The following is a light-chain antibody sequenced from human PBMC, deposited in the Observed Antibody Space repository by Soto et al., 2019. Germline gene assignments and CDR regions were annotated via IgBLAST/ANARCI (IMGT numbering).Light chain of an antibody. Sequence: QSVLTQPPSMSGAPGQRVTISCTGSSSNLGAHYDVHWYQQLPGTAPKLLIYSNSNRPSGVPDRFSGSKSGTSASLAISGLQAEDETDYYCQSYDSSLSTWVFGGGSKLTVL. CDR2: SNS. J-gene: IGLJ3*02. CDR1: SSNLGAHYD. V-gene: IGLV1-40*01. CDR3: QSYDSSLSTWV.